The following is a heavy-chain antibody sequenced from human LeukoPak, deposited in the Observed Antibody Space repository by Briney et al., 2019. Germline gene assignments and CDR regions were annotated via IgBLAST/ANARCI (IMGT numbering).Heavy chain of an antibody. V-gene: IGHV3-23*01. CDR1: GFSLSNDA. J-gene: IGHJ4*02. CDR2: ISGREDST. Sequence: PGASLRLSCAASGFSLSNDAISWVRQGPVKGLEWGSAISGREDSTYYADSVKGRFTISRDTSKNTLYLQMTSLRTEDRAVYYCAKRGDYDVLTRYYASDYWGQGTLVTVPS. D-gene: IGHD3-9*01. CDR3: AKRGDYDVLTRYYASDY.